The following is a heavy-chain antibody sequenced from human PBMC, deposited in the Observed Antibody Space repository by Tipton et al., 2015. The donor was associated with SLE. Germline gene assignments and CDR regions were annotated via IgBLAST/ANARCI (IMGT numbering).Heavy chain of an antibody. CDR2: ISGGGGST. CDR3: AKSLLDYYNSGSFLGH. D-gene: IGHD3-10*01. J-gene: IGHJ4*02. CDR1: GFTFRTYS. Sequence: SLRLSCAASGFTFRTYSMAWVRQSPGKGLEWVSLISGGGGSTQYADSVRGRFTISRDNSKNTLYLQMNSLRSEDTAVYYCAKSLLDYYNSGSFLGHWGQGTLVTVSS. V-gene: IGHV3-23*01.